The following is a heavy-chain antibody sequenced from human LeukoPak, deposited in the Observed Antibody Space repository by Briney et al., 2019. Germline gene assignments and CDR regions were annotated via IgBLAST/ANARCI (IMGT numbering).Heavy chain of an antibody. CDR2: IRYDGSNK. CDR1: GFTFSSYG. V-gene: IGHV3-30*02. J-gene: IGHJ4*02. Sequence: GGSLRLSCAASGFTFSSYGMHWVRQAPGKGLEWVAFIRYDGSNKYYADSVKGRFTISRENSKNTLYLQMNSLRAEDTAVYYCAKDLPPFAGVVVPAGTEWGQGTLVTVSS. CDR3: AKDLPPFAGVVVPAGTE. D-gene: IGHD2-2*01.